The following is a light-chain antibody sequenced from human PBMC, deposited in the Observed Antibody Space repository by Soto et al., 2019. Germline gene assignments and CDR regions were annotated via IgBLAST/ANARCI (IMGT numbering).Light chain of an antibody. CDR2: GAS. Sequence: ETVLTQSPSTLSVSPGERATFSCRASQDITTSLAWYQQKPGQVPRLLIYGASTRATGVPARFSGSGSGTEFPLSISILPAEDFAIYHCQQYDSWPHTFGQGTKLEIK. CDR3: QQYDSWPHT. CDR1: QDITTS. J-gene: IGKJ2*01. V-gene: IGKV3-15*01.